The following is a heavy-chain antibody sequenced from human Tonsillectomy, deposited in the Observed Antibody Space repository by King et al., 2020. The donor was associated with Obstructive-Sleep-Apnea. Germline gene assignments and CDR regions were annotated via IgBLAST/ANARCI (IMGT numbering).Heavy chain of an antibody. CDR2: IWYDGRNK. D-gene: IGHD1-26*01. V-gene: IGHV3-33*01. J-gene: IGHJ3*02. Sequence: VQLVESGGGVVQPGRSLRLSCAASGFTFSSYGMHWVRQAPGKGLEWVAVIWYDGRNKYYADSVKGRFTISRDNSKNTLYLQMNSLRAEDTAVYYCARDRGSGGYRYAFDIWGQGTMVTVSS. CDR3: ARDRGSGGYRYAFDI. CDR1: GFTFSSYG.